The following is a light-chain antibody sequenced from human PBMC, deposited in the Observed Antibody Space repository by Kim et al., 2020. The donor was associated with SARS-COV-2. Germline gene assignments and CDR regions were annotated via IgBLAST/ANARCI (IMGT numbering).Light chain of an antibody. CDR2: EVS. V-gene: IGKV2-24*01. J-gene: IGKJ1*01. CDR3: MQAKHFPWT. CDR1: QSLVHSNGNTY. Sequence: DIVMTQTPLSSPVALGQPASISCRSSQSLVHSNGNTYLSWFQQRPGQPPRLLIYEVSSRVSGVPDRFSGSGAGTDFTLTISRLETEDVGFYYDCMQAKHFPWTFGQGTKVDI.